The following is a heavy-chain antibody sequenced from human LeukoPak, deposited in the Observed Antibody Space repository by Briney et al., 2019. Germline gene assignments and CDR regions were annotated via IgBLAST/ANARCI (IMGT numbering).Heavy chain of an antibody. J-gene: IGHJ4*02. CDR2: IKEDASET. CDR1: GLTFSSSW. CDR3: TRGSPLDY. Sequence: GGSLRLSCAASGLTFSSSWMTWVRQAPGKGLEWVANIKEDASETSYVGSAIGRFAISRDNAKNSLYLQMNSLRVEDTAVYYCTRGSPLDYWGQGTLVTVSS. D-gene: IGHD1-26*01. V-gene: IGHV3-7*01.